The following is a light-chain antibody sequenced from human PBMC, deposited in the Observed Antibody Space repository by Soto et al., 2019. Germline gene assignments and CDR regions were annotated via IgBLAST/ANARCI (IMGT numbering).Light chain of an antibody. CDR1: QSVSSN. Sequence: EIVMTQSPATLSVSPGERATLSCGASQSVSSNLAWYQQKPVQAPKLLLYNPSTRATGIPARFSGSGSGTEFTLTISSLQSEDFAIYYCQQYDGWPLTFGGGTKVEIK. V-gene: IGKV3-15*01. J-gene: IGKJ4*01. CDR2: NPS. CDR3: QQYDGWPLT.